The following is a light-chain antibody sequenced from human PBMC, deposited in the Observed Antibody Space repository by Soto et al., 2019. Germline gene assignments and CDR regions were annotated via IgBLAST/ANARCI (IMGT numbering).Light chain of an antibody. Sequence: EIVLTQSPGTLSLSPGDRATLSCRASQSVGRDYLAWYQHKTGQAPRLLVHGASDRATGIPDRFGGSGSWTAFTLTISSLEPEDFAVSYCQQYETDPLNFGGGTKVDIK. CDR2: GAS. V-gene: IGKV3-20*01. CDR1: QSVGRDY. CDR3: QQYETDPLN. J-gene: IGKJ4*01.